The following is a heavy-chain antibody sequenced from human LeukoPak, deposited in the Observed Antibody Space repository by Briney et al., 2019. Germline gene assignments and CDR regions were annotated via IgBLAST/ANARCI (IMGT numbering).Heavy chain of an antibody. CDR3: VRDRDSTGYYDY. CDR1: GFAFSSYG. V-gene: IGHV3-30*02. Sequence: GGSLRLSCAASGFAFSSYGMHWVRQAPGKGLDWVAFIHHDGSNKYYADSVKGRFTISRDNSKNTLYLQTNSLRAEDTALYYCVRDRDSTGYYDYWGQGTLVTVSS. J-gene: IGHJ4*02. CDR2: IHHDGSNK. D-gene: IGHD3-22*01.